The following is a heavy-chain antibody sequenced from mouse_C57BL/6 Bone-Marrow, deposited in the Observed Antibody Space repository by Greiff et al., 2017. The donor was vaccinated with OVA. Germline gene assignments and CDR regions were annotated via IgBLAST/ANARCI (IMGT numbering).Heavy chain of an antibody. Sequence: QVQLKESGPGLVQPSQSLSITCTVSGFSLTSYGVHWVRQSPGKGLEWLGVIWSGGSPDYNAAFISRLSISKDNSKSQVFFKMNSLQADDTAIYYCARNLYGSSPRDAMDYWGQGTSVTVSS. V-gene: IGHV2-2*01. J-gene: IGHJ4*01. D-gene: IGHD1-1*01. CDR1: GFSLTSYG. CDR3: ARNLYGSSPRDAMDY. CDR2: IWSGGSP.